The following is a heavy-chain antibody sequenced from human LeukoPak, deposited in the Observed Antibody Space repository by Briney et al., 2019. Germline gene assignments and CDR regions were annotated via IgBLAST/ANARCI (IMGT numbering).Heavy chain of an antibody. CDR1: GFTLSDYY. V-gene: IGHV4-39*01. Sequence: GSLRLSCAASGFTLSDYYMTWIRQPPGKGLEWIGSIYYSGNTYYNASLKSQVSISIDTSKNQFSLRLTSVTAADTAVYYCARQTGSGLFILPGGQGTLVTVSS. CDR3: ARQTGSGLFILP. D-gene: IGHD3/OR15-3a*01. CDR2: IYYSGNT. J-gene: IGHJ4*02.